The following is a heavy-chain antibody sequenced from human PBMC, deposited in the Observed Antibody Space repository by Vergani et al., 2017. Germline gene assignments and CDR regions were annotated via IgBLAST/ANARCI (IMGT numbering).Heavy chain of an antibody. Sequence: QVQLVQSGAEVKKPGSSVKVSCKASGGTFSSYAISWVRQAPGQGLEWMGGIIPIFGTANYAQKFQGRVTITADESTSTAYMELSSLRSEDTAVYYCARDTLYYYDSTPGGFDPWGQGTLVTVSS. J-gene: IGHJ5*02. CDR2: IIPIFGTA. CDR3: ARDTLYYYDSTPGGFDP. CDR1: GGTFSSYA. D-gene: IGHD3-22*01. V-gene: IGHV1-69*12.